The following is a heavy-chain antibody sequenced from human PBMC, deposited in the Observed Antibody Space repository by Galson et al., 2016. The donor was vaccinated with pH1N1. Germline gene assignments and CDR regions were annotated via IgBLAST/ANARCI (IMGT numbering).Heavy chain of an antibody. J-gene: IGHJ4*02. D-gene: IGHD2-2*01. CDR1: GFSLKTTGVG. Sequence: PALVKPTQTLTLTCTFSGFSLKTTGVGVGWIRQPPGKALEWLALIYWDDDKRYSPSLKSRLTVTKDTSKNHVVLTMTNMDPLDTATYYCAHNSIQMPFDYWGQGILVTVSS. CDR2: IYWDDDK. CDR3: AHNSIQMPFDY. V-gene: IGHV2-5*02.